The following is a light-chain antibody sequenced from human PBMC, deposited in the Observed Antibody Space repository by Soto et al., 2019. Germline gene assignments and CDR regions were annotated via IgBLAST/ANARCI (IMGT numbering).Light chain of an antibody. CDR1: SSNIGAGYD. Sequence: QSVLTQPPSVSGAPGQRVTISCTGSSSNIGAGYDVHWYQQLPGTAPKLLIYGNSNRPSGVPDRFSGSKSGTSASLAITGLQAEDEADYYCQSSYSRLSAHVVFGGGTKLTVL. J-gene: IGLJ2*01. CDR2: GNS. V-gene: IGLV1-40*01. CDR3: QSSYSRLSAHVV.